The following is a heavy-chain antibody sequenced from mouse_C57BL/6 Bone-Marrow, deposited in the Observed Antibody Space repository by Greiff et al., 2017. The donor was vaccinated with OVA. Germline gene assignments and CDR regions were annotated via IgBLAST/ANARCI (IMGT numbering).Heavy chain of an antibody. CDR2: IDPANGNT. Sequence: VHVKQSVAELVRPGASVKLSCTASGFNIKNTYMHWVKQRPEQGLEWIGRIDPANGNTKYAPKFQGKATITADTSSNTAYLQLSSLTSEDTAIYYCALITTDWYFDVWAQGPRSPSPQ. V-gene: IGHV14-3*01. J-gene: IGHJ1*03. CDR1: GFNIKNTY. CDR3: ALITTDWYFDV. D-gene: IGHD1-2*01.